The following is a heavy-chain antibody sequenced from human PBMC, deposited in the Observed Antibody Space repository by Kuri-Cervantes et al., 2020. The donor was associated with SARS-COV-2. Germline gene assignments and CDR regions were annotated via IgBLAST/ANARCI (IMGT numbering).Heavy chain of an antibody. D-gene: IGHD3-3*01. V-gene: IGHV3-30*02. J-gene: IGHJ6*03. CDR1: GFTFSSYG. CDR3: AKDYRITIFGVVIRSYYYYMDV. Sequence: GGSLRLSCAASGFTFSSYGMHWVRQAPGKGLEWVAFIRYDGSNKYYADSVKGRFTISRDNSKNTLYLQMNSLRAEDTAVYYCAKDYRITIFGVVIRSYYYYMDVRGKGTTVTVSS. CDR2: IRYDGSNK.